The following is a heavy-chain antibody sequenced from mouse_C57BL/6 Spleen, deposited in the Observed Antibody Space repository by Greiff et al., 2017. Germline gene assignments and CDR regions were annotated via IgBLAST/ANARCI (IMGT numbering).Heavy chain of an antibody. CDR1: GYTFTSYW. D-gene: IGHD2-3*01. J-gene: IGHJ3*01. Sequence: QVQLQQSGAELVMPGASVKLSCKASGYTFTSYWMHWVKQRPGQGLEWIGEIDPSDSYTNYNQKFKGKSTLTVDKSSSTAYMQLSSLTSEDSAVYYCARSNDGFAWFAYWGQGTLVTVSA. CDR3: ARSNDGFAWFAY. V-gene: IGHV1-69*01. CDR2: IDPSDSYT.